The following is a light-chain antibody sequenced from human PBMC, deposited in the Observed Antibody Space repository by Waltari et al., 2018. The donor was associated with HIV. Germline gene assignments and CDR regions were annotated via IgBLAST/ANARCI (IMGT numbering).Light chain of an antibody. CDR1: SSDGGSYNL. CDR2: EVS. Sequence: QSALTQPASVSGSPGQSLTISCTGTSSDGGSYNLVSWYQQHPGKAPKLMIYEVSKRPSGVSNRFSGSKSGNTASLTISGLQAEDEADYYCCSYAGSSTFVVFGGGTKLTVL. J-gene: IGLJ2*01. CDR3: CSYAGSSTFVV. V-gene: IGLV2-23*02.